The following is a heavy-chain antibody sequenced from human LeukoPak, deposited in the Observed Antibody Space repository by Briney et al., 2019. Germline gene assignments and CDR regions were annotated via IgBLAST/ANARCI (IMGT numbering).Heavy chain of an antibody. V-gene: IGHV1-2*06. CDR1: GYTFTGYY. J-gene: IGHJ6*02. Sequence: ASAKVSCKASGYTFTGYYMHWVRQAPGQGLEWMGRINPNSGGTNYAQKFQGRVTMTRDTSISTAYMELSRLRSDDTAVYYCARDRSLIIKDYYYYGMDVWGQGTTVTVSS. CDR2: INPNSGGT. CDR3: ARDRSLIIKDYYYYGMDV. D-gene: IGHD2-8*01.